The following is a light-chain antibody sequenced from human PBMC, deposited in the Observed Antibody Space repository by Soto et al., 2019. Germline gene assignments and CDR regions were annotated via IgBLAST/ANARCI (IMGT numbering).Light chain of an antibody. CDR3: QQRSTWLYT. CDR2: DAS. J-gene: IGKJ2*01. V-gene: IGKV3-11*02. Sequence: EILLAQSPATLSLSPGERATLSCKASQDVSIFLAWYQQKPGQAPRLLIHDASNRATGVPARFSGSGSVRDFTLTITSLVPEDFAVYYCQQRSTWLYTFGQGTKLEV. CDR1: QDVSIF.